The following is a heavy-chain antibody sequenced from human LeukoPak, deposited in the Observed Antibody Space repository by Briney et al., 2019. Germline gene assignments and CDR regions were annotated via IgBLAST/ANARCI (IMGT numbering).Heavy chain of an antibody. CDR2: IYPGDSGT. CDR3: VRTSGWYSSWFDP. CDR1: GYPFTRYW. V-gene: IGHV5-51*01. J-gene: IGHJ5*02. D-gene: IGHD6-19*01. Sequence: GESLKISCKGSGYPFTRYWIGWVRQMPGKGLEWMAIIYPGDSGTRYSPSFQGQVTISVDKSISTAYMQWSSLKASDTAIYYCVRTSGWYSSWFDPWGQGTLVTVSS.